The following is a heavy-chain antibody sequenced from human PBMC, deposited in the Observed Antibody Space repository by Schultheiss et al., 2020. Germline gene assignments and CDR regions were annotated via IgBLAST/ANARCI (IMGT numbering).Heavy chain of an antibody. CDR3: ARHGPTTRILQPLDY. J-gene: IGHJ4*02. CDR2: IYNSGNT. Sequence: SETLSLTCAVYGGSISSFYWGWIRQPPGKGLEWLGSIYNSGNTYYNPSLKSRVTISVDTSKNQFSLRLSSVTAADTAVYYCARHGPTTRILQPLDYWGQGTLVTVSS. V-gene: IGHV4-39*01. CDR1: GGSISSFY. D-gene: IGHD2-15*01.